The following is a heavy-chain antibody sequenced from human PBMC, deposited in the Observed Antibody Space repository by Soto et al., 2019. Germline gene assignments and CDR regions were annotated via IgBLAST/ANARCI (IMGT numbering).Heavy chain of an antibody. J-gene: IGHJ4*02. CDR2: ISGSGGST. Sequence: PGGSLRLSCAASGFTFSSYAMSWVRQAPGKGLEWVSAISGSGGSTYYADSVKGRFTISRDNSKNTLYLQMNSLRAEDTALFFCAKHPPRYGNYFYYFDSWGQEPLVPASS. CDR1: GFTFSSYA. CDR3: AKHPPRYGNYFYYFDS. V-gene: IGHV3-23*01. D-gene: IGHD4-17*01.